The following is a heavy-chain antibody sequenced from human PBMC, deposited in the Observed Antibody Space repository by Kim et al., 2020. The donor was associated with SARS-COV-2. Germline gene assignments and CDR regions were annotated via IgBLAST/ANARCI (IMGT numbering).Heavy chain of an antibody. V-gene: IGHV1-2*04. J-gene: IGHJ6*02. CDR2: INPNSGGT. CDR1: GYTFTGYY. D-gene: IGHD3-10*01. CDR3: ARDLRGDGYNYYYYYGMDV. Sequence: ASVKVSCKASGYTFTGYYMHWVRQAPGQGLEWMGWINPNSGGTNYAQKFQGWVTMTRDTSISTAYMELSRLRSDDTAVYYCARDLRGDGYNYYYYYGMDVWGQGTTVTVSS.